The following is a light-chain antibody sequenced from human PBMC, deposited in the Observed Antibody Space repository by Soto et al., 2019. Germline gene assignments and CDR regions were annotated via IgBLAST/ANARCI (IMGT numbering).Light chain of an antibody. CDR1: QSIGSW. J-gene: IGKJ1*01. V-gene: IGKV1-5*03. CDR2: TAS. Sequence: ITLTQSPTTLSGSVRDRVINTCRASQSIGSWLAWYQQQPGKVPKLLIYTASTLQSGVPSRFSGSGSGAEFTLTISSLQPEDFATYYCQQYNTYPWTFGQGTKV. CDR3: QQYNTYPWT.